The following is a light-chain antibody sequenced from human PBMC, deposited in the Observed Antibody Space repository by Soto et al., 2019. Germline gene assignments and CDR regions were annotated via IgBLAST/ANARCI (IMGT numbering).Light chain of an antibody. Sequence: DIQMTQSPSSLSASGGARVTITCRASQGISNYLAWYQQKPGKVPKLLIYAASTLQSGVPSRFSGSGSWTYFTLTSSGLQPEYVATYYCQKYNSAPRTFGPGTKGDIK. CDR1: QGISNY. CDR2: AAS. CDR3: QKYNSAPRT. V-gene: IGKV1-27*01. J-gene: IGKJ3*01.